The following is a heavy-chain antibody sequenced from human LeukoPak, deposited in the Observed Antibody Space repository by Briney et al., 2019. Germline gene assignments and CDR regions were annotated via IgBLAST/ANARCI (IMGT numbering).Heavy chain of an antibody. V-gene: IGHV1-18*01. CDR1: GYSFTTYG. CDR2: ISASNGNT. Sequence: ASVKVSCKASGYSFTTYGISWVRQAPGQGLEWMGWISASNGNTNYAQNLQGRVTMTTDTSTNTAYMEVRSLRSDDTAVYYCARALYYFCDLDVWGKGTTVIVSS. CDR3: ARALYYFCDLDV. J-gene: IGHJ6*03.